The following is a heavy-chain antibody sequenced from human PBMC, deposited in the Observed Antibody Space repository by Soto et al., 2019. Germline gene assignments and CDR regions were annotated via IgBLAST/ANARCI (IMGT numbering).Heavy chain of an antibody. D-gene: IGHD5-12*01. J-gene: IGHJ6*03. CDR3: ARVVDIVATSQYYMDV. Sequence: QVRLVQSGAEVKKPGASVKVSCKASGCTFTSYGITWVRQAPGQGLEWMGWISAYNGNTNYAQKRQGRVTMTTDTSTSTADMELRSLRSDDTAVYYCARVVDIVATSQYYMDVWGKGTTVTVSS. V-gene: IGHV1-18*01. CDR1: GCTFTSYG. CDR2: ISAYNGNT.